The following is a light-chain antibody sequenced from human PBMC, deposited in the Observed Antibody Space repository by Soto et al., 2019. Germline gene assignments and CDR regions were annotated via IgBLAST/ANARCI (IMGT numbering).Light chain of an antibody. CDR1: QSVLYSSNNKNY. V-gene: IGKV4-1*01. J-gene: IGKJ1*01. Sequence: DIVMTQSPDSLAVSPGERATINCKSSQSVLYSSNNKNYLAWYQQKPGQPPRLLIHWASTRGSGVPDRFSGGGSGTDFTFTISSLQAEDVAVYYCQQYYSTLRAFGQGTKVEI. CDR2: WAS. CDR3: QQYYSTLRA.